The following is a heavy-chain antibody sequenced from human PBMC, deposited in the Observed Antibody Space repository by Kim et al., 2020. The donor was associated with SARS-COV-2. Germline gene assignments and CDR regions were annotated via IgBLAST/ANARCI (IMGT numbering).Heavy chain of an antibody. J-gene: IGHJ4*02. CDR2: IWYDGSNK. D-gene: IGHD3-22*01. Sequence: GGSLRLSCAASGFTFSSYGMHWVRQAPGKGLEWVAVIWYDGSNKYYADSVKGRFTISRDNSKNTLYLQMNSLRAEDTAVYYCARGYYYYDSSGSDYWGQGTLVTVSS. CDR1: GFTFSSYG. CDR3: ARGYYYYDSSGSDY. V-gene: IGHV3-33*01.